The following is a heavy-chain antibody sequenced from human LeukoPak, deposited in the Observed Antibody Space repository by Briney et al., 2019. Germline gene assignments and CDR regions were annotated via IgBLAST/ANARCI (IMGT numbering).Heavy chain of an antibody. Sequence: SQTLSLTCAVSGGSISSGGYSWSWIRQPPGKGLEWIGYIYHSGSTYYNPSLKSRVTISVDRSKNQFSLKLSSVTAADTAVYYCARVSSLTATSLQWFDHWGQGTLVTVSS. D-gene: IGHD5-18*01. CDR1: GGSISSGGYS. CDR3: ARVSSLTATSLQWFDH. CDR2: IYHSGST. V-gene: IGHV4-30-2*01. J-gene: IGHJ5*02.